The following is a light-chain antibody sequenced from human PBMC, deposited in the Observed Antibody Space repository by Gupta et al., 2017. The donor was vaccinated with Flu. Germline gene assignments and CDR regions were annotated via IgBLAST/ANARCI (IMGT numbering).Light chain of an antibody. CDR1: QGVSSY. Sequence: EIVLTQSPATLSFYPGESSTLSCLASQGVSSYLAWYQQKPCQAPRLLIYDASNRATGIPARFSGSGSGTDFTLTISSLEPEDFAVYYCQQRSNWPLTFGGGTKVEIK. CDR3: QQRSNWPLT. J-gene: IGKJ4*01. V-gene: IGKV3-11*01. CDR2: DAS.